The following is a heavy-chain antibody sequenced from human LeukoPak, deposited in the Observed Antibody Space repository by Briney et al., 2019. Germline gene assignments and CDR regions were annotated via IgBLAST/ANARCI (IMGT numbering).Heavy chain of an antibody. CDR3: ARLSLGIAFDP. D-gene: IGHD1-26*01. CDR1: GYSISRGYY. V-gene: IGHV4-38-2*02. J-gene: IGHJ5*02. CDR2: IYHSGST. Sequence: SETLSLTCTVSGYSISRGYYWGWIRQPPGKGLEWIGSIYHSGSTYYNPSLKSRVTISVDTSKNQFSLKLSSVTAADTAVYYCARLSLGIAFDPWGQGTLVTVSS.